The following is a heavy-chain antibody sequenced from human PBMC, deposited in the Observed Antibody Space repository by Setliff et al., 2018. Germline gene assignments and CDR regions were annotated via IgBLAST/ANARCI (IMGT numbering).Heavy chain of an antibody. J-gene: IGHJ6*03. V-gene: IGHV1-69*05. CDR1: GDTFSSYA. D-gene: IGHD2-8*01. CDR2: IIPIFGTA. CDR3: AGERGVVLDANNYYYYMDV. Sequence: GASVKVSCKASGDTFSSYAINWVRQAPGQGLEWMGGIIPIFGTANYAQKFQGRLTITTVGSTSTAYMGLSSLTSGDTAVYYCAGERGVVLDANNYYYYMDVWGKGTAVTAP.